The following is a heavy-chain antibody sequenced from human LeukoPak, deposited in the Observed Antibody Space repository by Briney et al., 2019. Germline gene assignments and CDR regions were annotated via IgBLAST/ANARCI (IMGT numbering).Heavy chain of an antibody. V-gene: IGHV3-30*02. Sequence: GGSLRLSCAASGFTFSDYGMHWVRRAPGKGLEWVTFIRYDGNNKYYADSVKGRSTISRDNSKNTLYLQMNSLRPEDTAVYHCAKEYSGSFEYWGQGTLVTVSS. CDR1: GFTFSDYG. J-gene: IGHJ4*02. CDR2: IRYDGNNK. CDR3: AKEYSGSFEY. D-gene: IGHD1-26*01.